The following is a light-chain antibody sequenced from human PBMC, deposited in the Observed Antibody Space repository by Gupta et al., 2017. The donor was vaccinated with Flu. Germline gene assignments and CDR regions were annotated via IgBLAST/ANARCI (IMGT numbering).Light chain of an antibody. CDR2: KND. Sequence: NFMLTQPLSVSESPGKTVSISCVRSRGSIADDFVEWYQHRPGRAPTSVVYKNDQRPSGVSDRFSGSIESSTNSASLIISELQTEDAADYYCLSSGDHIVFGGGTKLTVL. CDR1: RGSIADDF. CDR3: LSSGDHIV. J-gene: IGLJ2*01. V-gene: IGLV6-57*03.